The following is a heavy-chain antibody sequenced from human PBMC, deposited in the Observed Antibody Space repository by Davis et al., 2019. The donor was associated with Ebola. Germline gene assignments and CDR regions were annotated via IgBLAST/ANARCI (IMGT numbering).Heavy chain of an antibody. V-gene: IGHV4-61*08. CDR1: GFSISGGYY. CDR2: IYYSGST. Sequence: MPSETLSLTCTVSGFSISGGYYWGWIRQSPGKGLEWIGYIYYSGSTNYNPSLKSRVTISVDTSKNQFSLKLSSVTAADTAVYFCARDRGILPQYRSGRYGNYYHGMDVWGKGTTVTVSS. D-gene: IGHD6-19*01. J-gene: IGHJ6*04. CDR3: ARDRGILPQYRSGRYGNYYHGMDV.